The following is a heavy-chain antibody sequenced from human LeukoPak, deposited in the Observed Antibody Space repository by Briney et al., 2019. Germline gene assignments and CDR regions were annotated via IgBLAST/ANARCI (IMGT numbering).Heavy chain of an antibody. J-gene: IGHJ4*02. V-gene: IGHV1-46*01. CDR1: GYTFSNYG. CDR3: ARDKWELPFDY. D-gene: IGHD1-26*01. CDR2: INPSGGST. Sequence: GASVKVSCKASGYTFSNYGINWVRQAPGQGLEWMGIINPSGGSTSYAQKFQGRVTMTRDTSTSTVYMELSSLRSEDTAVYYCARDKWELPFDYWGQGTLVTVSS.